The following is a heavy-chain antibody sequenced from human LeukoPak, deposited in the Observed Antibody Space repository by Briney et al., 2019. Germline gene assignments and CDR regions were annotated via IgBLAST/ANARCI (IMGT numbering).Heavy chain of an antibody. CDR1: GYTFTSYY. Sequence: ASVEVSCKASGYTFTSYYMHWVRQAPGQGLEWMGIINPSGGSTSYAQKFQGRVTMTRDMSTSTVYMELSSLRSEDTAVYYCARGLMVYATWFDPWGQGTLVTVSS. D-gene: IGHD2-8*01. V-gene: IGHV1-46*01. J-gene: IGHJ5*02. CDR2: INPSGGST. CDR3: ARGLMVYATWFDP.